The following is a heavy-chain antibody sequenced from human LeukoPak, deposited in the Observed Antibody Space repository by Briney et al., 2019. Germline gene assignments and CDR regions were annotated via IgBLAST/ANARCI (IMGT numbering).Heavy chain of an antibody. Sequence: SETLSLTCTVSGGSISSSSYYWGWIRQSPGKGLEWIGSAYYSGSPYYDPSLKSRVTISVDTSKNQFSLKLSSVTAADTAVYYCARNWGPDYWGQGTLVTVSS. V-gene: IGHV4-39*07. CDR3: ARNWGPDY. D-gene: IGHD7-27*01. CDR1: GGSISSSSYY. CDR2: AYYSGSP. J-gene: IGHJ4*02.